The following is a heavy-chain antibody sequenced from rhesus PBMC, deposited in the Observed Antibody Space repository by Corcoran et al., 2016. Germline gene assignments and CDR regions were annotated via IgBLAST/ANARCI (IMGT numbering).Heavy chain of an antibody. CDR3: ARRSYTTSYSSLDV. D-gene: IGHD6-43*01. CDR1: GASISSGYD. CDR2: IHGGGST. V-gene: IGHV4S7*01. J-gene: IGHJ5-2*02. Sequence: QVQLQESGPAVVKPSETLSLTCTVSGASISSGYDWSWIRQSPGRGLEWIGYIHGGGSTNYNPSLKSRLTISKDTSKNQFSLKLSSMTSADTAVYYCARRSYTTSYSSLDVWGRGVLVTVSS.